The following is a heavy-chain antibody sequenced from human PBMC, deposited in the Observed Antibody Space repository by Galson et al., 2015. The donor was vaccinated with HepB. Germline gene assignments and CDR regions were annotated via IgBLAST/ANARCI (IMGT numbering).Heavy chain of an antibody. CDR1: GGSISSSSYY. CDR3: ARVNYYDSSGSHEGVDY. V-gene: IGHV4-39*01. J-gene: IGHJ4*02. Sequence: SETLSLTCTVSGGSISSSSYYWGWIRQPPGKGLEWIGSIYYSGSTYYNPSLKSRVTISVDTSKNQFSLKLSSVTAADTAVYYCARVNYYDSSGSHEGVDYWGQGTLVTVSS. CDR2: IYYSGST. D-gene: IGHD3-22*01.